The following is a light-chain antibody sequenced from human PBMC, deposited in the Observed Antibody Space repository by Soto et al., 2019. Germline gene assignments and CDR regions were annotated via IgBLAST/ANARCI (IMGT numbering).Light chain of an antibody. CDR3: HQYATSPLT. J-gene: IGKJ4*01. Sequence: EIVLTQSPCTLSLSPGERAALSCRASQSVGNNFLGWYQQKPGQSPRLLIYHASNRATGIPDRFSGTASGTDFTLTIRRLQPEDFAVYYCHQYATSPLTFGGGTKVEIK. CDR1: QSVGNNF. V-gene: IGKV3-20*01. CDR2: HAS.